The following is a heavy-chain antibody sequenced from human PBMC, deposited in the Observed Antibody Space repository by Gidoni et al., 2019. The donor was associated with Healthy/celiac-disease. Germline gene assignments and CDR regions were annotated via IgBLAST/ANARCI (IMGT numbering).Heavy chain of an antibody. J-gene: IGHJ4*02. CDR1: GFTFSSYA. CDR3: AKDRETYYYDSSGYYAR. V-gene: IGHV3-23*01. Sequence: EVQLLESGGGLVQPGGSLSLSCAASGFTFSSYAMSGVRQAPGKGLEWVSAISGSGGSTYYADSVKGRFTISRDNSKNTLYLQMNSLRAEDTAVYYCAKDRETYYYDSSGYYARWGQGTLVTVSS. CDR2: ISGSGGST. D-gene: IGHD3-22*01.